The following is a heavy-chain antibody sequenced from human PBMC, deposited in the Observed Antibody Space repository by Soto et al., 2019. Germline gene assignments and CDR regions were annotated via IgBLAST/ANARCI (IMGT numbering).Heavy chain of an antibody. CDR1: GYTFTCYY. CDR2: INPNSGGT. CDR3: ARDSPWYNWNVSSPYYYYGMEV. D-gene: IGHD1-1*01. J-gene: IGHJ6*02. Sequence: ASVKVSCKASGYTFTCYYMHWVRQAPGQGLEWMGWINPNSGGTNYAQKFQGWVTMTRDTSISTAYMELSRLRSDDTAVYYCARDSPWYNWNVSSPYYYYGMEVWGQGTTVTVSS. V-gene: IGHV1-2*04.